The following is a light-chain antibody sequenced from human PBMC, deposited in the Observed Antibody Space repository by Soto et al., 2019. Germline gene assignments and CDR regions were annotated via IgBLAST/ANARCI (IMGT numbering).Light chain of an antibody. Sequence: QSVLTQPPSASAAPGQKVAISCSGSKSNIGSNYVSWYQQFPGTAPRLLIYDNNKRASGIPDRFSGSRAGTSATLVITGLQSGDEADYYCGTWDNSLTAVVFCGGTKLTVL. CDR2: DNN. V-gene: IGLV1-51*01. CDR1: KSNIGSNY. J-gene: IGLJ2*01. CDR3: GTWDNSLTAVV.